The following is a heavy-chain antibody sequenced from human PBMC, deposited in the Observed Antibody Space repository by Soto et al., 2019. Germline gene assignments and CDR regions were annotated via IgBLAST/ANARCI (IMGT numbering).Heavy chain of an antibody. CDR1: GFTFDDYA. CDR2: FSWNSGSI. D-gene: IGHD6-13*01. Sequence: GGSLRLSCAASGFTFDDYAMHWVRQAPGKGLEWVSGFSWNSGSIGYADSVKGRFTISRDNAKNSLYLQMNSLRAEDTALYYCAKDIRFVAAAVKGAYYYYYGMDVWGQGTTVTVSS. J-gene: IGHJ6*02. V-gene: IGHV3-9*01. CDR3: AKDIRFVAAAVKGAYYYYYGMDV.